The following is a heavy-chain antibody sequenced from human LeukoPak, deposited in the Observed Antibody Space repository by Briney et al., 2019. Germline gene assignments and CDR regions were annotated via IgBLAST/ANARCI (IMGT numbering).Heavy chain of an antibody. CDR1: GYTFTGYY. D-gene: IGHD1-1*01. J-gene: IGHJ3*02. V-gene: IGHV1-2*02. CDR2: INPNSGGT. CDR3: ARGDYKNLRNGAVKSAFDI. Sequence: GASVKVSCKASGYTFTGYYMHWVRQAPGQGLEWMGWINPNSGGTNYAQKFQGRVTMTRDTSISTAYMELSRLRSDDTAVYYCARGDYKNLRNGAVKSAFDIWGQGTMVTVSS.